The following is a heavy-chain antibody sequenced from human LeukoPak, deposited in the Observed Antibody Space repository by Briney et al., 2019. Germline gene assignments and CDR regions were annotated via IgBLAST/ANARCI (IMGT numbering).Heavy chain of an antibody. CDR1: GGSISSYY. J-gene: IGHJ4*02. Sequence: PSETLSLTCTVSGGSISSYYWSWIRQPPGKGLEWIGSIYYSGSTYYNPSLKSRVTISVDTSKNQFSLKLSSVTAADTAVYYCARQGGSYRFDYWGQGTLVTVSS. D-gene: IGHD1-26*01. V-gene: IGHV4-39*01. CDR3: ARQGGSYRFDY. CDR2: IYYSGST.